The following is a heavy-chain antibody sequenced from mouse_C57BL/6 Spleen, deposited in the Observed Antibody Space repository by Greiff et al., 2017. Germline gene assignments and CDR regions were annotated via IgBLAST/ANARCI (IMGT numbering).Heavy chain of an antibody. CDR2: ISSGSSTI. CDR3: TILDRYFDV. Sequence: VMLVESGGGLVKPGGSLKLSCAASGFTFSDYGMHWVRQAPEKGLEWVSYISSGSSTIYSADTVKGRFTISRDNAKNTLFLQLTSLRAEYTARYYGTILDRYFDVWGTGTTVTVSS. V-gene: IGHV5-17*01. J-gene: IGHJ1*03. CDR1: GFTFSDYG.